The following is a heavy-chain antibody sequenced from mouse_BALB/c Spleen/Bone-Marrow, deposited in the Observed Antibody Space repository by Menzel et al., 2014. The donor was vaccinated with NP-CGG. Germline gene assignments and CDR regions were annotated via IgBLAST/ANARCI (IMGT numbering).Heavy chain of an antibody. V-gene: IGHV2-9*02. CDR3: ARVFTTATWGFAY. Sequence: VMLVESGPGLVAPSQRLSITCTVSGFSLTSYGVHWVRQPPGKGLEWLGAIWAGGSTDYNSALMSRLSITKDDSKSQAFLEMDSLQTDDTAMYYCARVFTTATWGFAYWGQGTLVTVSA. CDR2: IWAGGST. CDR1: GFSLTSYG. J-gene: IGHJ3*01. D-gene: IGHD1-2*01.